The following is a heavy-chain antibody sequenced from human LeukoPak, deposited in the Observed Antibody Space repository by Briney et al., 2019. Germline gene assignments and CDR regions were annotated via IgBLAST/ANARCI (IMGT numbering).Heavy chain of an antibody. Sequence: PGRSLRLSCAASGFTFSSYGMHWVRQAPGKGLEWVAVISYDGSNKYYADSVKGRFTISRDNSKNTLYLQMNSLRDEDTSMYLCAKGAGTGSGSIDIWGQGTMVTVSS. V-gene: IGHV3-30*18. J-gene: IGHJ3*02. CDR2: ISYDGSNK. CDR3: AKGAGTGSGSIDI. D-gene: IGHD3-10*01. CDR1: GFTFSSYG.